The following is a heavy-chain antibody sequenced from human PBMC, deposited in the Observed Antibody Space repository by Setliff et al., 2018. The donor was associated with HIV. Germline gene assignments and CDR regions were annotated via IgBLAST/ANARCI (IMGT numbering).Heavy chain of an antibody. CDR1: GYTFINYA. CDR3: ARALYGDYGGDVNWMDP. Sequence: GASVKVSCKASGYTFINYAMNWVRQAPGQGLEWMGWINTNSGSPTYAQAFTGRFVFSLDTSVTTAYLQISSLKAEDTAIYYCARALYGDYGGDVNWMDPWGQGTLVTVSS. V-gene: IGHV7-4-1*02. CDR2: INTNSGSP. J-gene: IGHJ5*02. D-gene: IGHD4-17*01.